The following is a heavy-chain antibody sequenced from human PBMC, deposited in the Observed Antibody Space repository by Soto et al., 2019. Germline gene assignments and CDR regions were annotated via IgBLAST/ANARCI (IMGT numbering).Heavy chain of an antibody. D-gene: IGHD2-8*01. CDR3: VKDDCTNGVCYLGF. CDR2: ISSNGGRK. V-gene: IGHV3-64D*08. J-gene: IGHJ4*02. Sequence: GGSLRLSCSASGFTFSTYVMHWVRQAPGKGLEYVSTISSNGGRKDYADSVKGRFTISRDNSKNSLYLQMSSLRSEDTAVYYCVKDDCTNGVCYLGFWGQGALVTVSS. CDR1: GFTFSTYV.